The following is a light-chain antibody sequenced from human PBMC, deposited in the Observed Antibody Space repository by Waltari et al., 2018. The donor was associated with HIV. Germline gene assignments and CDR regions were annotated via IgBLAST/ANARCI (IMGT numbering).Light chain of an antibody. V-gene: IGLV1-36*01. Sequence: SVVTQPPSVSGAPRQRVTISCSGSNSNVGNSAVTWYQQLPGQAPKLLIYYDDLLPSGVSDRFSGSKSGTSASLAISGLQSEDEADYYCAAWDDSLNGVVFGGGTKLTVL. CDR1: NSNVGNSA. CDR3: AAWDDSLNGVV. J-gene: IGLJ2*01. CDR2: YDD.